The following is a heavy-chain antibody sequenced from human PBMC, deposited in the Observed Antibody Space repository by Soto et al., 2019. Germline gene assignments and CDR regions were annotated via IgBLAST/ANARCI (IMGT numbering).Heavy chain of an antibody. D-gene: IGHD3-22*01. Sequence: QVTLKESGPVLVKPTETLTLTCTVSGFSLSNARMGVSWIRQPPGKALEWLAHIFSNDEKSYSTSLKSRLTISKDTSKRQVVLTMTNMDPVDTATYYCARITYDSSGYYYAHDAFDIWGQGTMVTVSS. CDR2: IFSNDEK. CDR3: ARITYDSSGYYYAHDAFDI. CDR1: GFSLSNARMG. V-gene: IGHV2-26*01. J-gene: IGHJ3*02.